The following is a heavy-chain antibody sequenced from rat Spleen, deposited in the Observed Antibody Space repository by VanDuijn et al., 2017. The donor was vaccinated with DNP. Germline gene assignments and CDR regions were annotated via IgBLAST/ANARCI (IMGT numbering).Heavy chain of an antibody. J-gene: IGHJ2*01. Sequence: EVQLVESGGGLVQPGRSMKLSCAVSGFTFSDYSMAWVRQAPTTGLEWVASISYEGSSTYYGDSVKGRFTISRDNAKSTLYLQMNSLRSEDTATYYCARHGDGYNQYYFDYWGQGVMVTVSS. CDR2: ISYEGSST. V-gene: IGHV5-22*01. D-gene: IGHD1-4*01. CDR3: ARHGDGYNQYYFDY. CDR1: GFTFSDYS.